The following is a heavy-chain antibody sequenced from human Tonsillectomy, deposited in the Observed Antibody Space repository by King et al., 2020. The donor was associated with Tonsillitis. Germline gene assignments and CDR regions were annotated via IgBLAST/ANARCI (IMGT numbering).Heavy chain of an antibody. CDR1: GYTFTSYY. J-gene: IGHJ4*02. CDR3: ARDSSRGWEPMYYFDY. D-gene: IGHD6-19*01. CDR2: INPSGGGT. Sequence: QLVQSGAEVKKPGASVTVSCKASGYTFTSYYIHWVRQASGQGLEWMGIINPSGGGTSYAQKFQGRVTMTRDTSTRTVYMELSSLRSEDTAVYYCARDSSRGWEPMYYFDYWGQGTLVTVSS. V-gene: IGHV1-46*01.